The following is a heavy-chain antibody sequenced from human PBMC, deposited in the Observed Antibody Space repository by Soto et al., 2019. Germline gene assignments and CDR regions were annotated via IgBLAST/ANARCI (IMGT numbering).Heavy chain of an antibody. D-gene: IGHD5-12*01. Sequence: QVQLVQSGAEVKKPGSSVKVSCKASGGTFSSYAISWVRQAPGQGLEWMGGIIPIFGTANYAQKFQGRVTITADESTSTAYMELSSLRSEDTAVYYCARDREGVGYSGYVHNWFDPWGQGTLVTVSS. CDR3: ARDREGVGYSGYVHNWFDP. CDR2: IIPIFGTA. J-gene: IGHJ5*02. V-gene: IGHV1-69*01. CDR1: GGTFSSYA.